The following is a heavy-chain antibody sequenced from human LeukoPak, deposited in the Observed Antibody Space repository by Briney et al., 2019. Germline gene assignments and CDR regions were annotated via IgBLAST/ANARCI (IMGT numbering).Heavy chain of an antibody. CDR2: ISGSGGST. J-gene: IGHJ4*02. Sequence: PGGSLRLSCAASGFTFSSYAMSWVRQAPGKGLEWVSAISGSGGSTYYADSVKGRFAISRDNSKNTLYLQMNSLRAEDTAVYYCAKDRGAYGGNYFDYWGQGTLVTVSS. V-gene: IGHV3-23*01. CDR1: GFTFSSYA. D-gene: IGHD4-17*01. CDR3: AKDRGAYGGNYFDY.